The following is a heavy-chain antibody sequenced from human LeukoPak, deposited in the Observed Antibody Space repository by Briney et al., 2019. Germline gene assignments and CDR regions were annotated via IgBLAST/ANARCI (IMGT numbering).Heavy chain of an antibody. CDR2: ISSSSSYI. D-gene: IGHD3-10*01. Sequence: SGGSLRLSCAASGFTFSSYNMNWVRQAPGKGLEWVSSISSSSSYIYYADSVKGRFTISRDNAKKSLYLQMNSLRVEDTAVYYCSRSELGYNYYYMDVWGKGTTVTISS. V-gene: IGHV3-21*01. J-gene: IGHJ6*03. CDR1: GFTFSSYN. CDR3: SRSELGYNYYYMDV.